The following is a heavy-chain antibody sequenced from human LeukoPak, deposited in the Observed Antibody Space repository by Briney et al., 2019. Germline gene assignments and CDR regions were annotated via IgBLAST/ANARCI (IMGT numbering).Heavy chain of an antibody. J-gene: IGHJ4*02. D-gene: IGHD3-10*01. CDR2: IKSKTDGGTT. Sequence: PGGSLRLSCAASGFTFSNAWMSWVRQAPGKGLEWVGHIKSKTDGGTTDYAASVKGRFTISRDDSKNTAYLQMDSLKTEDTAVYYCTGNYYGSGSYADFDYWGQGTLVTVSS. CDR3: TGNYYGSGSYADFDY. CDR1: GFTFSNAW. V-gene: IGHV3-15*01.